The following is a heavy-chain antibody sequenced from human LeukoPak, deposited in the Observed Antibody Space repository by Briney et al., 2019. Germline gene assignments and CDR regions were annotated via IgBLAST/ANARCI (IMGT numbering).Heavy chain of an antibody. Sequence: SETLSLTCTVSGGSISGGGYYWSWIRQLPGKGLGWMGYIYYSGTTYYNSSLQSRIIMPIDTSKNQFSLNLSSVTAADTAMYYCARGLSTRRGYYFDSWGQGTPVTVSS. CDR1: GGSISGGGYY. J-gene: IGHJ4*02. D-gene: IGHD2-2*01. CDR2: IYYSGTT. CDR3: ARGLSTRRGYYFDS. V-gene: IGHV4-31*03.